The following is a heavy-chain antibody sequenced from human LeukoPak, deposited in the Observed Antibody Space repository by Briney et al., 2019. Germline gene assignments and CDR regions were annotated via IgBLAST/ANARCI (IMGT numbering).Heavy chain of an antibody. V-gene: IGHV4-39*06. CDR2: IYYSGNT. Sequence: PSEXLSLTCTVSGGSITSSSYYWGWLRQPPGRGGEGIGSIYYSGNTYYNPSRKRRVTISVDTCKKQCARKLSSVTAADTAVYYCARGKTQRDGYKLRGTLLDYWGQGTLVTVSS. CDR1: GGSITSSSYY. CDR3: ARGKTQRDGYKLRGTLLDY. J-gene: IGHJ4*02. D-gene: IGHD5-24*01.